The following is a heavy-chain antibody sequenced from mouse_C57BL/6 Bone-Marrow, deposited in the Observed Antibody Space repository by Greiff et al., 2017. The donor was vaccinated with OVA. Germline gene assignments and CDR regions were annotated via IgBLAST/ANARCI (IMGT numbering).Heavy chain of an antibody. V-gene: IGHV2-9-1*01. CDR1: GFSLTSYA. J-gene: IGHJ1*03. D-gene: IGHD2-4*01. CDR3: ARKRRIYYDYDGWYFDV. CDR2: IWTGGGT. Sequence: VKVVESGPGLVAPSQSLSITCTVSGFSLTSYAISWVRQPPGKGLEWLGVIWTGGGTNYNSALKSRLSISKDNSKSQVVLKMNSLQNVDTARYYCARKRRIYYDYDGWYFDVWGTGTTVTVSS.